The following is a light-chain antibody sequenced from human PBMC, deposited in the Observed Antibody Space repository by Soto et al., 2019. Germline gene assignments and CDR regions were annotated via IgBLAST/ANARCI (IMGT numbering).Light chain of an antibody. CDR1: QTVSSNY. J-gene: IGKJ5*01. Sequence: EIILTQSPDTLSLSPGERDTLSCRASQTVSSNYLAWCQQRPGQAPRLLIYGASTRAAGSPDRFSGSGYGTDFTLTITRLEPEDSAVYFCQQYTGPPTTFGQGTRLEI. V-gene: IGKV3-20*01. CDR2: GAS. CDR3: QQYTGPPTT.